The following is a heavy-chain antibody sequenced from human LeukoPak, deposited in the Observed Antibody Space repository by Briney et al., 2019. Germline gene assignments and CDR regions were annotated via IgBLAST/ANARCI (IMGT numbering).Heavy chain of an antibody. J-gene: IGHJ4*02. D-gene: IGHD6-13*01. CDR2: IKEDGSEK. Sequence: GGSLRLSCAASGFTYGFTFSKYWMSWARQAPGKGLEWVATIKEDGSEKYYVGSVEGRFTISRDNSKNTLYLQMNSLRAEDTAVYYCAKEIKFRAAAGDYFDYWGQGTLVTVSS. V-gene: IGHV3-7*03. CDR1: GFTYGFTFSKYW. CDR3: AKEIKFRAAAGDYFDY.